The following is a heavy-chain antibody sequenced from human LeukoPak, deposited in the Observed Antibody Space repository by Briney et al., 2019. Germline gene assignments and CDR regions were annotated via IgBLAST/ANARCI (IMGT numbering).Heavy chain of an antibody. D-gene: IGHD1-26*01. J-gene: IGHJ2*01. Sequence: SVKVSCKASGGTFSSYAISWVRQAPGQGLEWMGGIIPIFGTANYAQKFQGRVTITADESTSTAYMELSSLRSEDTAVYYCATPSTGWELGHFDLWGRGTLVTVSS. CDR2: IIPIFGTA. CDR1: GGTFSSYA. CDR3: ATPSTGWELGHFDL. V-gene: IGHV1-69*13.